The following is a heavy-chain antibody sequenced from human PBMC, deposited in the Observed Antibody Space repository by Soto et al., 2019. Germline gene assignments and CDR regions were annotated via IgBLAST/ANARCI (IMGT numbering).Heavy chain of an antibody. CDR2: ISHSGST. Sequence: QVQLQESGPGLVKPSGTLSLTCAVSGDSINSSHWWNWVRQPPEKGLEWIGQISHSGSTNYNPSLKSRVTISVATTKNHISLKLTSVTAADTDVYYCAACHFGSRRWTDRRLDYWGQGTLVTVSS. J-gene: IGHJ4*02. D-gene: IGHD3-3*02. CDR1: GDSINSSHW. CDR3: AACHFGSRRWTDRRLDY. V-gene: IGHV4-4*02.